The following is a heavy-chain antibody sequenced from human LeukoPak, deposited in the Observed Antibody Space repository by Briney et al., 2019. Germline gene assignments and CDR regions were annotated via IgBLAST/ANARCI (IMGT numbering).Heavy chain of an antibody. Sequence: GGSLRLSCAASGFTFSSNDMHWVRQAPGKGLEWVAVISYDGSNKYYADSVKGRFTISRDNSKNTLYLQMNSLRAEDTAVYYCAKDLLAYCGGDCYSAFDYWGQGTLVTVSS. D-gene: IGHD2-21*02. V-gene: IGHV3-30*18. CDR1: GFTFSSND. CDR2: ISYDGSNK. CDR3: AKDLLAYCGGDCYSAFDY. J-gene: IGHJ4*02.